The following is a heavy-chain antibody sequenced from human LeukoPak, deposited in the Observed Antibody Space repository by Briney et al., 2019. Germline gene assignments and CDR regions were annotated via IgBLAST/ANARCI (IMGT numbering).Heavy chain of an antibody. CDR1: GGSVSSYY. J-gene: IGHJ4*02. CDR3: ARDPHGYGDYYFDY. D-gene: IGHD4-17*01. CDR2: IYTSGST. V-gene: IGHV4-4*07. Sequence: PSETLSLTCTVSGGSVSSYYWSWIRQPAGKGLEWIGRIYTSGSTNYNPSLKSRVTMSVDTSKNQFSLKLSSVTAADTAVYYCARDPHGYGDYYFDYWGREPWSPSPQ.